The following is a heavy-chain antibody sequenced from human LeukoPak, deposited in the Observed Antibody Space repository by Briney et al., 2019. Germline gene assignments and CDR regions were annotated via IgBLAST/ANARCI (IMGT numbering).Heavy chain of an antibody. D-gene: IGHD3-22*01. J-gene: IGHJ4*02. V-gene: IGHV1-18*01. CDR3: ASSGYYYDSSGYCYY. Sequence: ASVKVSCKASGYTFTSYGISWVRQAPGQGLEWMGWISAYNGNTNYAQKLQGRVTMTTDTSTSTAYMELRSLRSDDTAVYYCASSGYYYDSSGYCYYWGQGTLVTASS. CDR1: GYTFTSYG. CDR2: ISAYNGNT.